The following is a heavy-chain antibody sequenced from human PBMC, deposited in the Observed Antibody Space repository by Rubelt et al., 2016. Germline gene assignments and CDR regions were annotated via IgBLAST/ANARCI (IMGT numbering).Heavy chain of an antibody. CDR3: AGGQRYSIGPAVY. CDR2: INHSGST. D-gene: IGHD6-13*01. CDR1: GGSFSRYY. Sequence: QVQLQHWGAGLLKPSETLSHTCAVYGGSFSRYYWSWIRQPPGQGLEWIGEINHSGSTNYNPSLTSRVTISVATSKNQCALKLSSGTAADTAVYYCAGGQRYSIGPAVYWGQGTLVTVSS. J-gene: IGHJ4*02. V-gene: IGHV4-34*02.